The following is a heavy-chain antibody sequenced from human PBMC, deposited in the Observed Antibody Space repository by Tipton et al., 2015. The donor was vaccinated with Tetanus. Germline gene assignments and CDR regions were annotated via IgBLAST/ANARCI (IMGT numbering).Heavy chain of an antibody. D-gene: IGHD3-10*01. CDR2: IFASGST. CDR1: GDSMTKYY. J-gene: IGHJ5*02. CDR3: ARGGSSVGP. V-gene: IGHV4-59*01. Sequence: TLSLTCTVSGDSMTKYYWSWVRQPPGKGLEWISYIFASGSTKYNPSLKSRVTMSVDTSKNQFSLKLRSVSAADTAVYYCARGGSSVGPWGQGTQVSVSS.